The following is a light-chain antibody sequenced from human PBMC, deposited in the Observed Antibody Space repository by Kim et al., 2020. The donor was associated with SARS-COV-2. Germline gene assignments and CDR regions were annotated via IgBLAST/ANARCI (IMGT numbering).Light chain of an antibody. V-gene: IGLV2-14*03. CDR2: DVT. CDR3: SSYTSNSALVV. CDR1: NNDIGTYTY. J-gene: IGLJ2*01. Sequence: QPITFSCTGTNNDIGTYTYVSWYQQHPGKAPKLLIYDVTSRPSGISTRFSGSKSGNTASLTISGLQAEDEADYYCSSYTSNSALVVFGGGTQLTVL.